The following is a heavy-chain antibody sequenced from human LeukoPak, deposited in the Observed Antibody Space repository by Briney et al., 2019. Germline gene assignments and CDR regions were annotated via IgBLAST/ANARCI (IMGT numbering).Heavy chain of an antibody. CDR1: GYTFTSYG. J-gene: IGHJ3*02. CDR2: ISAYNGNT. Sequence: ASVKVSCKASGYTFTSYGISWVRQAPGQGLEWMGWISAYNGNTNYAQKLQGRVTITTDTSTSTAYMELRSLRSDDTAVYYCASTVAGTFDAFDIWGQGTMVTVSS. D-gene: IGHD6-19*01. CDR3: ASTVAGTFDAFDI. V-gene: IGHV1-18*01.